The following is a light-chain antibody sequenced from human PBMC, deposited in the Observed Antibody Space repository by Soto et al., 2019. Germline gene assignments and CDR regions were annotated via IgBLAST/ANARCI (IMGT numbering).Light chain of an antibody. CDR2: DAS. CDR3: QQYSSYTPRT. V-gene: IGKV1-5*01. CDR1: QSISSC. Sequence: DIPMTQSPSTLSASVGDRVTITCRASQSISSCLSWYQQKPGKAPKLLIYDASSLQNGVPSRFSGSGSGTEFSLPIISLQPDDFATYYCQQYSSYTPRTFGGGTKVEIK. J-gene: IGKJ4*01.